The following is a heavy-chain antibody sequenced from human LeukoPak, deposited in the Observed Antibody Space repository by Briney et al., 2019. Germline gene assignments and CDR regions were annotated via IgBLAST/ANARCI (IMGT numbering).Heavy chain of an antibody. D-gene: IGHD6-6*01. Sequence: SSETLSFTCTVSGGSISSSSYYWGWIRQPPGRGLEWLGEINHSGSTNYNPSLKSRVTISVDTSKNQFSLKLSSVTAADTAVYYCARFPIAARPYYYYYMDVWGKGTTVTVSS. CDR2: INHSGST. V-gene: IGHV4-39*07. J-gene: IGHJ6*03. CDR3: ARFPIAARPYYYYYMDV. CDR1: GGSISSSSYY.